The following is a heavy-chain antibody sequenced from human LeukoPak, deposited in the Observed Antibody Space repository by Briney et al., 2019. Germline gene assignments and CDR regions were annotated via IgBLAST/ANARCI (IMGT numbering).Heavy chain of an antibody. CDR3: TRGRDTTGYFVY. J-gene: IGHJ4*02. CDR2: IDTNTGNP. D-gene: IGHD3-22*01. V-gene: IGHV7-4-1*02. Sequence: GASVKVSCKASGYTLTNNTINWVRLAPGQGLEWMGWIDTNTGNPTYAQGFAGRFVFSLDTSVTTTYLQISSLKAEDTAVYFCTRGRDTTGYFVYWGPGTLVTVSS. CDR1: GYTLTNNT.